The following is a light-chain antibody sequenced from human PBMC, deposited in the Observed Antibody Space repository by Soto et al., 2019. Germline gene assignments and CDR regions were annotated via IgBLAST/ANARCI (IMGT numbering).Light chain of an antibody. V-gene: IGKV3-11*01. J-gene: IGKJ5*01. Sequence: ERVMTQSPATLSVSPWQRASLFCRASQSVSTTVAWYHQKPGQAPRLLVYGAFNRATGIPARFSGSGSGTDFTLTINSLEPEDFAVYYCQQRSNWPSITFGQGTRLEIK. CDR3: QQRSNWPSIT. CDR1: QSVSTT. CDR2: GAF.